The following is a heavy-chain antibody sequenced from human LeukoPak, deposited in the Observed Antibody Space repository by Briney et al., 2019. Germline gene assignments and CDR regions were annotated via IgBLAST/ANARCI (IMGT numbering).Heavy chain of an antibody. J-gene: IGHJ4*02. CDR3: AKAPVTTCSGAYCPFDY. CDR2: ISVSGNT. D-gene: IGHD2-15*01. Sequence: GGSLRLSCAASGFTLSSYAMSWVRQGPGKGLEWVSAISVSGNTYHADCVKGRFTISRDSSKNTLYLQMNSLRAGDAAVYYCAKAPVTTCSGAYCPFDYWSQGTLVTVSS. CDR1: GFTLSSYA. V-gene: IGHV3-23*01.